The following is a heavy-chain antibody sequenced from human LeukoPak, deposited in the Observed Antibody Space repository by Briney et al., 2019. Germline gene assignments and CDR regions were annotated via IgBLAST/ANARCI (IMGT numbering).Heavy chain of an antibody. CDR2: IYSGGST. J-gene: IGHJ4*02. Sequence: PGGSLILSCAASGFTVSSNYMSWVRQAPGKGLEWVSVIYSGGSTYYADSVKGRFTISRDNSKNTLYLQMNSLRAEDTAVYYCARGPYSYGYATGRFDYWGQGTLVTVSS. CDR1: GFTVSSNY. V-gene: IGHV3-53*01. D-gene: IGHD5-18*01. CDR3: ARGPYSYGYATGRFDY.